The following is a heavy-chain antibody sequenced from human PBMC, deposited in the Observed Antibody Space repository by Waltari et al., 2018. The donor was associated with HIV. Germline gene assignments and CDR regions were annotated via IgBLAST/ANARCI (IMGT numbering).Heavy chain of an antibody. CDR2: MNPNSGNT. D-gene: IGHD6-13*01. J-gene: IGHJ3*02. CDR3: ARSRPGIAAAGRGVAFDI. V-gene: IGHV1-8*01. Sequence: QVQLVQSGAEVKKPGASVKVSCKASGYTFTSTDITWVRQAPGHGLEWMGWMNPNSGNTGYAQKFQGRVTMTRNTSISTAYMELSSLRSEDTAVYYCARSRPGIAAAGRGVAFDIWGQGTMVTVSS. CDR1: GYTFTSTD.